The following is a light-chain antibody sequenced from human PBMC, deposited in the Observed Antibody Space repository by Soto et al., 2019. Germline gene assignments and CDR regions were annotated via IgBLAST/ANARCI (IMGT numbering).Light chain of an antibody. CDR1: QSVSSTY. Sequence: EIVLTQSPGTLSLSPGERATLSCRASQSVSSTYLAWYQQKPGQAPRLLIYGASNRATGIPDRFSGSGSGTDFTLTISSLEAEDFAVYYCHHYSSSPPRTFGQGTKVEVK. CDR3: HHYSSSPPRT. J-gene: IGKJ1*01. CDR2: GAS. V-gene: IGKV3-20*01.